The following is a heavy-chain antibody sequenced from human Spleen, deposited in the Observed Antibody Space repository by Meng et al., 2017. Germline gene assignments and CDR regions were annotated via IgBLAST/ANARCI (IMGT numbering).Heavy chain of an antibody. J-gene: IGHJ4*02. Sequence: QVQLVQSGAEVKKPGASVKVPCKASGYTFTSYEINWVRQATGQGPEWMGWINTNTGNPTYAQGFTGRFVFSLDTSVSTAYLQISSLKAEDTAVYYCARDSPQQLEIDWGQGTLVTVSS. D-gene: IGHD6-6*01. CDR1: GYTFTSYE. V-gene: IGHV7-4-1*02. CDR3: ARDSPQQLEID. CDR2: INTNTGNP.